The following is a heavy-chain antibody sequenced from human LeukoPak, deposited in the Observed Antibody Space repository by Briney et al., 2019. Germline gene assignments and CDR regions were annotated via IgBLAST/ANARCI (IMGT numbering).Heavy chain of an antibody. V-gene: IGHV3-66*01. CDR3: ARDPLSYGGNSGFDY. D-gene: IGHD4-23*01. CDR1: GFTVSSNY. J-gene: IGHJ4*02. Sequence: PGGSLRLSCAASGFTVSSNYMGWVRQAPGKGLEWVSVIYSGGSTYYADSVKGRFTISRDNSKNTLYLQMNSLRAEDTAVYYCARDPLSYGGNSGFDYWGQGTLVTVSS. CDR2: IYSGGST.